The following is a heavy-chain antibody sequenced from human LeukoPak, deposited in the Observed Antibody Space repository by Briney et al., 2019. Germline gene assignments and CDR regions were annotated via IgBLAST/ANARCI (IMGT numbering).Heavy chain of an antibody. CDR1: GGSISNDDYY. D-gene: IGHD2-15*01. V-gene: IGHV4-30-4*01. CDR2: IYSSGAT. CDR3: ARVVGYFDY. Sequence: SETLSLTCSVSGGSISNDDYYWSWIRQPPGKGLEWLGNIYSSGATHYNPSLKSQVAISIDTSKNQFSLNLTSVTAADTAVYYCARVVGYFDYWGQGTLVTVSS. J-gene: IGHJ4*02.